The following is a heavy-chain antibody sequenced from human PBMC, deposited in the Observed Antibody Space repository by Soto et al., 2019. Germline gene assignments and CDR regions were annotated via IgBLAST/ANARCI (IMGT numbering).Heavy chain of an antibody. J-gene: IGHJ6*03. D-gene: IGHD6-13*01. CDR1: GGTFSSYT. Sequence: ASVKVSCKASGGTFSSYTISWVRQAPGQGLEWMGRIIPILGIANYAQKFQGRVTITADKSTSTAYMELSSLRSEDTAVYYCATAASYSRYYMDVWGKGTTVTVSS. CDR2: IIPILGIA. CDR3: ATAASYSRYYMDV. V-gene: IGHV1-69*02.